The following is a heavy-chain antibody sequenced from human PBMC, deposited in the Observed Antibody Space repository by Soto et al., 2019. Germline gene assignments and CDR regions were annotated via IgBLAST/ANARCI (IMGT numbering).Heavy chain of an antibody. J-gene: IGHJ6*02. CDR1: GFTFSSYW. CDR2: IKQDGSEK. D-gene: IGHD3-3*01. CDR3: ARDRLSITIFGVVNPYYYYGMDV. V-gene: IGHV3-7*05. Sequence: QPGGSLRLSCAASGFTFSSYWMSWVRQAPGKGLGWVANIKQDGSEKYYVDSVKGRFTISRDNAKNSLYLQMNSLRAEDTAVYYCARDRLSITIFGVVNPYYYYGMDVWGQGTTVTVSS.